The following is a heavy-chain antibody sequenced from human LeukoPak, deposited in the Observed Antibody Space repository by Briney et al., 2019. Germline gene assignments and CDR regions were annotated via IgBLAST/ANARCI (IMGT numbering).Heavy chain of an antibody. V-gene: IGHV4-59*01. CDR3: ARASRAYYYYYGMDV. CDR2: IYYSGST. Sequence: PSETLSLTCTVSGGSISSYYWSWLRQPPGKGLEWIGYIYYSGSTNYNPSLKSRVTISVDTSKNQFSLKLSSVTAADTAVYYCARASRAYYYYYGMDVWGQGTTVTVSS. J-gene: IGHJ6*02. CDR1: GGSISSYY. D-gene: IGHD2-2*01.